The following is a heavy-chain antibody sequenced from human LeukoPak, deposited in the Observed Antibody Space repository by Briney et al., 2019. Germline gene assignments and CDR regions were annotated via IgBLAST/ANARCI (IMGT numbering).Heavy chain of an antibody. CDR1: GGSISSGGYY. D-gene: IGHD3-22*01. V-gene: IGHV4-31*03. CDR3: ARYYDSSGYYQNNDAFDI. Sequence: KSSETLSLTCTVSGGSISSGGYYWCCIRLHPGKGLECIGYIYYSGSTYYNPSLKSRVTISVDTSKNQFSLKLSSVTAADTAVYYCARYYDSSGYYQNNDAFDIWGQGTMVTVSS. CDR2: IYYSGST. J-gene: IGHJ3*02.